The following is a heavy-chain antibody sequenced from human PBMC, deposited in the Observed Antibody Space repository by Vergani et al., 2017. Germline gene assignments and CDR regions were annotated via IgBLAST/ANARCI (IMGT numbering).Heavy chain of an antibody. CDR1: GGSISSSSYY. CDR2: ISYSGST. J-gene: IGHJ6*03. Sequence: QLQLQESCPGLVKPSETLSLTCTVSGGSISSSSYYWGWIRQPPGKGLEWIGSISYSGSTYYNPSLKSRVTISVDTSKYQFSLKLSSVTAADTAVYYCARRGARFVEWSGSGDYYYYMDVWGKGTTVTVSS. D-gene: IGHD3-3*01. CDR3: ARRGARFVEWSGSGDYYYYMDV. V-gene: IGHV4-39*01.